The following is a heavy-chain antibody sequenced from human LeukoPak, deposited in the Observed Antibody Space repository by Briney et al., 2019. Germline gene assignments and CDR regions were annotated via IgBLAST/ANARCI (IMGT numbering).Heavy chain of an antibody. CDR2: ISSSSSYI. CDR3: ARVSRYSSSPVDFYYYMDV. D-gene: IGHD6-6*01. Sequence: PGGSLRLSCAASGFTFSSYSMNWVRQAPGKGLEWVSSISSSSSYIYYADSVKGRFTISRDNAKNSLYLQMNSLRAEDTAVYYCARVSRYSSSPVDFYYYMDVWGKGTTVTVSS. V-gene: IGHV3-21*01. J-gene: IGHJ6*03. CDR1: GFTFSSYS.